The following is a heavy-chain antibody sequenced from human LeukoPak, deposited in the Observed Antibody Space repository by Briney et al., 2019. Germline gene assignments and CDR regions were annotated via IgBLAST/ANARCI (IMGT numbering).Heavy chain of an antibody. V-gene: IGHV3-7*01. D-gene: IGHD3-10*01. CDR3: ARGGVVWF. CDR2: IKQDGSEK. CDR1: GFIISDYY. Sequence: GGSLRLSCAASGFIISDYYMNWIRQVPGKGLEWVANIKQDGSEKYYVDSVKGRFTISRDNAKNSLYLQMNSLRAEDTAVYYCARGGVVWFWSQGTLVTVSS. J-gene: IGHJ4*02.